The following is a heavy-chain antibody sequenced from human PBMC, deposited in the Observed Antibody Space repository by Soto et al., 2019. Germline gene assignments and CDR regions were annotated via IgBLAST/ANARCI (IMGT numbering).Heavy chain of an antibody. D-gene: IGHD3-10*01. CDR1: GFTFSSYS. J-gene: IGHJ4*02. V-gene: IGHV3-48*01. Sequence: PGGSLRLSCAASGFTFSSYSMIWVRQAPGKGLEWVSYISAGSNTIYYADSVKDRFTISRDNPKSSLYLQMSSLRAEDTAVYFCARKYSGSGNYYFDYWGQGTLVTVSS. CDR2: ISAGSNTI. CDR3: ARKYSGSGNYYFDY.